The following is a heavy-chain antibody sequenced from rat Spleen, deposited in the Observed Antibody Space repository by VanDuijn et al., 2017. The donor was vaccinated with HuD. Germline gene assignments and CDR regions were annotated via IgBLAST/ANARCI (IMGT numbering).Heavy chain of an antibody. CDR2: IWGDGST. CDR1: GLSLPSNS. Sequence: QVQLKESGPGLVQPSQTLSLTCTVSGLSLPSNSVSWIRQPPGKGLEWMGVIWGDGSTNYNSALKSRLSISRDTSKSQVFLEMNSLQTEDTAIYFCTRTYGGYPYWGQGVMVTVSS. D-gene: IGHD1-11*01. V-gene: IGHV2-47*01. CDR3: TRTYGGYPY. J-gene: IGHJ2*01.